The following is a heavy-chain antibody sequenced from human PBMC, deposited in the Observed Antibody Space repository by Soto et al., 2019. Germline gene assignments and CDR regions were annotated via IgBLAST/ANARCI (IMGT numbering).Heavy chain of an antibody. V-gene: IGHV3-9*01. J-gene: IGHJ6*03. CDR1: GFTFDDYA. Sequence: GGSLRLSCAASGFTFDDYAMHWVRQAPGKGLEWVSGISWNSGSIGYADSVKGRFTISRDNAKNSLYLQMNSLRAEDTALYYCAKGDGKWLRYMDVWGKGTTVTVSS. CDR3: AKGDGKWLRYMDV. CDR2: ISWNSGSI. D-gene: IGHD5-12*01.